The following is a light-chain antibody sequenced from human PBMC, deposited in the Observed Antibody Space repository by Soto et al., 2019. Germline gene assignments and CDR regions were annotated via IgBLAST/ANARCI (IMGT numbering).Light chain of an antibody. CDR1: SSDVGGYNY. J-gene: IGLJ2*01. Sequence: QSALTQPASVSGSPGQSITISCTGTSSDVGGYNYVSWYQQHPGKAPKLLIYDVSNRPSGVSNRFAGSKSGNPASLTISGLPAEDEADYYCSSYTGSNTLIFGGGTKLTVL. CDR3: SSYTGSNTLI. CDR2: DVS. V-gene: IGLV2-14*01.